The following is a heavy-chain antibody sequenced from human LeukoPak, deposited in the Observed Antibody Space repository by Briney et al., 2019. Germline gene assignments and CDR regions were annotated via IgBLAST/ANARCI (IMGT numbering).Heavy chain of an antibody. V-gene: IGHV3-21*01. Sequence: GGSLRLSCAASGFTFSSYSMNWVRQAPGKGLEWVSSISSSSSYIYYADPVEGRFTISRDNAKNSLYLQMNSLRAEDTAVYYCARDLDSGYDLGHVDYWGQGTLVTVSS. CDR2: ISSSSSYI. CDR1: GFTFSSYS. CDR3: ARDLDSGYDLGHVDY. D-gene: IGHD5-12*01. J-gene: IGHJ4*02.